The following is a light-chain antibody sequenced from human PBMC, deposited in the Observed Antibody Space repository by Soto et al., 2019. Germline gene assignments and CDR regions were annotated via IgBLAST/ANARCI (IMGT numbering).Light chain of an antibody. CDR1: QSVSDNY. J-gene: IGKJ1*01. Sequence: EIVLTQSPGTLSLSPGERATLSCRASQSVSDNYLAWYQQKPGQAPRLLIYVASSRATGIPDRFRGSGSGTDFTLTISRLEPEDFAVYYCQQYGSLGTFGQGAKVDI. CDR3: QQYGSLGT. V-gene: IGKV3-20*01. CDR2: VAS.